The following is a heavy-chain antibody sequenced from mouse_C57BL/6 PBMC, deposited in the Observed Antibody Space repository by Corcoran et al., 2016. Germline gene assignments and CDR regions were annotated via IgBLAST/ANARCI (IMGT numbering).Heavy chain of an antibody. V-gene: IGHV9-3*01. D-gene: IGHD2-1*01. CDR3: ARVTDYYGNSFDY. Sequence: QIQLVQSGPELKKPGETVKISCKASGYTFTTYGMSWVKQAPGKGLKWMGWINTYSGVPTYADDFKGRFAFSLETSASTAYLQINNLKNEDTATYCCARVTDYYGNSFDYWGQGTTLTVSS. CDR2: INTYSGVP. CDR1: GYTFTTYG. J-gene: IGHJ2*01.